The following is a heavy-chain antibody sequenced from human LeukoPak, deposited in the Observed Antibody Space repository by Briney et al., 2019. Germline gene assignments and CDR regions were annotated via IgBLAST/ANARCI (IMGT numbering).Heavy chain of an antibody. D-gene: IGHD3-10*01. CDR1: GGSISTSNYY. CDR2: IFYSGST. Sequence: SETLSLTCTVSGGSISTSNYYWGWIRQPPGKGLEWIGNIFYSGSTYYSPSLKSRVTISVDTSKNQFSLKLSSVTAADTAVYYCARLGEYQSAPDYWGQGTLVTVSS. J-gene: IGHJ4*02. V-gene: IGHV4-39*01. CDR3: ARLGEYQSAPDY.